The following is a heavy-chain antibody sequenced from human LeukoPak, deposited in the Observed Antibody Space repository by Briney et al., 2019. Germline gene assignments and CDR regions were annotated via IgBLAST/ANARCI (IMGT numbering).Heavy chain of an antibody. D-gene: IGHD1-26*01. Sequence: GRSLRLSCAASGFTFSSYGMHWVRQAPGKGLEWVAVISYDGSNKYYADSVKGRFTISRDNSKNTLYLQMNSLRAEDTAVYYCAREVPGGSYPNWGQGTLVTVSS. V-gene: IGHV3-30*03. CDR2: ISYDGSNK. J-gene: IGHJ4*02. CDR3: AREVPGGSYPN. CDR1: GFTFSSYG.